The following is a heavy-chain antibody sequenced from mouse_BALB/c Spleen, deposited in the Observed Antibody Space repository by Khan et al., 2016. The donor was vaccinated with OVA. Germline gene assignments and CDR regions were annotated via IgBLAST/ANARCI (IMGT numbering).Heavy chain of an antibody. Sequence: VQLQQSGAELVKSGASVKLSCTASGFNIKDTYMHWVKQRPEQGLEWIGRIDPANGNTKYDPKFQGKATITADTSSNTAYLQLSSLTSEDTAVYYGARGTARATGDYWGQGTTLTVSS. CDR1: GFNIKDTY. CDR3: ARGTARATGDY. D-gene: IGHD3-2*01. V-gene: IGHV14-3*02. CDR2: IDPANGNT. J-gene: IGHJ2*01.